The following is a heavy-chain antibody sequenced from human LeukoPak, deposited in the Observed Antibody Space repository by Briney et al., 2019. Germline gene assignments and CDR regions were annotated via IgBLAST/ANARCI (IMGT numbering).Heavy chain of an antibody. CDR3: AKDRSTTWSLDY. CDR2: ISNDGNRK. D-gene: IGHD6-13*01. CDR1: GFTFSSYE. J-gene: IGHJ4*02. Sequence: GGSLRLSCAASGFTFSSYEMNWVRQAPGKGLEWVAFISNDGNRKYYADSVKGRFTISRDKSENTLYVQMNSLRAEDTAVYYCAKDRSTTWSLDYWGQGTLVTVSS. V-gene: IGHV3-30*18.